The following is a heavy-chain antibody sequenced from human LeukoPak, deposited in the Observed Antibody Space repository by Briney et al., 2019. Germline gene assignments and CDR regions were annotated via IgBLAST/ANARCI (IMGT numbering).Heavy chain of an antibody. J-gene: IGHJ4*02. D-gene: IGHD2-2*01. V-gene: IGHV4-39*01. CDR3: ARRIVVVPAAPFDY. CDR1: GGSISSSDYY. Sequence: SETLSLTCTVSGGSISSSDYYWGWIRQPPGKGLEWIGSIFYSGNTYYNPSLKSRVTISADTSKNQFSLKLSSVTAADTAVYFCARRIVVVPAAPFDYWGQGTLVTVPS. CDR2: IFYSGNT.